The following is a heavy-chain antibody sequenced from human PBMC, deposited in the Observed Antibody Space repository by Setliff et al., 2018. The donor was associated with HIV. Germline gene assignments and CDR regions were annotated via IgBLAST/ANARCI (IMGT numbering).Heavy chain of an antibody. CDR3: ATPRVSSSSQTFDH. CDR2: IYYRGTT. Sequence: SETLSLTCTVSGGSISNQXXXWIRQPQGKGLEWIGYIYYRGTTHYNPSLKSRVAMSLDTSKNQFSLDLTSVTPPDTAVYYCATPRVSSSSQTFDHWGQGILVT. V-gene: IGHV4-59*11. J-gene: IGHJ4*02. D-gene: IGHD6-6*01. CDR1: GGSISNQX.